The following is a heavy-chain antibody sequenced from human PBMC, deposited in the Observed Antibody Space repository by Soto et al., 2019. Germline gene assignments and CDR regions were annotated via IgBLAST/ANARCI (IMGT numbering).Heavy chain of an antibody. CDR2: IWYDGSNK. Sequence: GGSLRLSCAASGFTFSSYGMHWVRQAPGKGLEWVAVIWYDGSNKYYADSVKGRFTISRDNSKNTLYLQMNSLRAEDTAVYYCAREFLTGYFYYYYGMDVWGQGTTVTVSS. V-gene: IGHV3-33*01. D-gene: IGHD3-9*01. CDR3: AREFLTGYFYYYYGMDV. J-gene: IGHJ6*02. CDR1: GFTFSSYG.